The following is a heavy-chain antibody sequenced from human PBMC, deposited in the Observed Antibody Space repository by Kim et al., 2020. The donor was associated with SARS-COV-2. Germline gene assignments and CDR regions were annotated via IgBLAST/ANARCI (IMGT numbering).Heavy chain of an antibody. CDR3: ASTTADTAMVYYYGMDV. D-gene: IGHD5-18*01. V-gene: IGHV3-74*01. Sequence: VKGRFTNSRDNAKNTLYLQMNSLRAEDTAVYYCASTTADTAMVYYYGMDVWGQGTTVTVSS. J-gene: IGHJ6*02.